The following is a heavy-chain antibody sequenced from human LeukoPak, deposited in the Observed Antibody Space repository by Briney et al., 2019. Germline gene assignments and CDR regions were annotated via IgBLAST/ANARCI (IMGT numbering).Heavy chain of an antibody. CDR1: GGTFSGYY. J-gene: IGHJ4*02. Sequence: SETLSLTCAVYGGTFSGYYWSWIRQPPGKGLEWIGEINQSGSTIYNPSLKSRVTISADTSKNQFSLKLSSVTAADTALYYCAREKTYYDSIGNYYGGVFDYRGQGALVTVSS. CDR2: INQSGST. V-gene: IGHV4-34*01. CDR3: AREKTYYDSIGNYYGGVFDY. D-gene: IGHD3-22*01.